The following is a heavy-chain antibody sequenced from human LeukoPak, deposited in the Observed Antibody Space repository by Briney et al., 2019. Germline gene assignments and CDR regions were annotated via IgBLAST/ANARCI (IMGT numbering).Heavy chain of an antibody. CDR3: ARVTQQLVQGALDY. Sequence: GGSLRLSCAASGFTFSDYYMTWIRQAPGKGLEWVSYISSSGITIYYADSVKGRFTISRDNAKNSLYLQMNSLRAEDTAVYYCARVTQQLVQGALDYWGQGTLVTVSS. D-gene: IGHD6-13*01. CDR2: ISSSGITI. V-gene: IGHV3-11*04. CDR1: GFTFSDYY. J-gene: IGHJ4*02.